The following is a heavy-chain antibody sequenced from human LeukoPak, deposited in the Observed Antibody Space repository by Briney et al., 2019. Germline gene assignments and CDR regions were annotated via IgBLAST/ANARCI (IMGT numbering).Heavy chain of an antibody. J-gene: IGHJ6*02. Sequence: PGGSLRLSCAASGFTFSSYSMHWVRQAPGKGLEWVAVIWYDGSNKYYADSVKGRFTISRDNSKNTLYLQMNSLRAEDMAVYYCATLMTKEYYYYGMDVWGQGTTVTVSS. CDR2: IWYDGSNK. CDR1: GFTFSSYS. CDR3: ATLMTKEYYYYGMDV. V-gene: IGHV3-33*01.